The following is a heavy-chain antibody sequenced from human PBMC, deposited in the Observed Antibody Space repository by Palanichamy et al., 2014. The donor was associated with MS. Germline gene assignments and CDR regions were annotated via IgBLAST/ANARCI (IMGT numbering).Heavy chain of an antibody. CDR3: ARELTTVTGGMDY. V-gene: IGHV3-33*08. D-gene: IGHD4-17*01. Sequence: QVQLVESGGGVVQPGTSLRVSCAASGFTFNNHAMHWVRQAPGKGLEWVAMIWSDGSLKFYADSVKGRFTISRDNSMNTLDLQMSSLRAEDTAVYYCARELTTVTGGMDYWGQGALVTVPS. CDR2: IWSDGSLK. J-gene: IGHJ4*02. CDR1: GFTFNNHA.